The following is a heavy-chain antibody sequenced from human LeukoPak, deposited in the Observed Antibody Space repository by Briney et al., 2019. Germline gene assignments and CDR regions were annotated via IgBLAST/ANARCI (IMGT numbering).Heavy chain of an antibody. CDR1: GFTFSSYA. J-gene: IGHJ4*02. CDR2: ISGGGGST. Sequence: GGSLRLSCAASGFTFSSYAMSWVRQAPGKGPEWVSTISGGGGSTYYADSVKGRFTISRDNSKNALYLQMNSPRAEDTAVYYCAKDLELGGFGEPPCDYWRPGTLVTLSS. CDR3: AKDLELGGFGEPPCDY. V-gene: IGHV3-23*01. D-gene: IGHD3-10*01.